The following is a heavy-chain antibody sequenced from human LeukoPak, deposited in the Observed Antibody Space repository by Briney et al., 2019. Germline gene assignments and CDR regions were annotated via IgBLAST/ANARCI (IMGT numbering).Heavy chain of an antibody. CDR3: VKGASYDSSGYYYALEYFQH. Sequence: GGSLRLSCAASGFTFSSYAMSWVRQAPGKGLEWVSGISGSGGSTYYADSVKGRFTISRDNSKNTLYLQMNSLRVEDTAVYYCVKGASYDSSGYYYALEYFQHWGQAPWSPSPQ. J-gene: IGHJ1*01. CDR2: ISGSGGST. CDR1: GFTFSSYA. D-gene: IGHD3-22*01. V-gene: IGHV3-23*01.